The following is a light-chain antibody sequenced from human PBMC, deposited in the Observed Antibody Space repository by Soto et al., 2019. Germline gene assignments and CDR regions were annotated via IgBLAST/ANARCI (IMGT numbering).Light chain of an antibody. CDR3: NSFTTSSTYV. CDR2: EVN. CDR1: SSDIGSYNR. V-gene: IGLV2-18*02. Sequence: QSVLAQPASVSGSPGQSITISCTGTSSDIGSYNRVSRYQQPPGTAPKLIIYEVNNRPSGVPDRFSGSKSGNTASLTISGLLAEDEADYYCNSFTTSSTYVFGTGTKVTVL. J-gene: IGLJ1*01.